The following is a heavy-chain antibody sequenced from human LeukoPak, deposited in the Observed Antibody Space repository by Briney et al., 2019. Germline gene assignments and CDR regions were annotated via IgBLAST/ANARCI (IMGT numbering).Heavy chain of an antibody. J-gene: IGHJ4*02. Sequence: SETLSLTCTVSGASIISTTYYWGWVRQPPGKGLEWIGTIYYTGTTYYNPPLKTRVTMSVYTSKTQFSLKLSSVTAAGTAVYYCARTHTYGDFDYWGQGTLVTVCS. CDR1: GASIISTTYY. CDR2: IYYTGTT. D-gene: IGHD4-17*01. V-gene: IGHV4-39*01. CDR3: ARTHTYGDFDY.